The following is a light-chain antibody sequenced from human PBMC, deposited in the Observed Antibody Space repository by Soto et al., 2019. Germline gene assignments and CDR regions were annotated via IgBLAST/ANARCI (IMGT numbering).Light chain of an antibody. Sequence: DIQLTQSPSSVSASVGDRVTITCRASQGVSRYLAWYQQHPGRAPKLLIYSISSLYDGVPSRFIGSGSATDFTLTISSLQPEDFATYFCPQALSFPLTFGGGTKVELK. V-gene: IGKV1-12*01. CDR1: QGVSRY. CDR3: PQALSFPLT. J-gene: IGKJ4*01. CDR2: SIS.